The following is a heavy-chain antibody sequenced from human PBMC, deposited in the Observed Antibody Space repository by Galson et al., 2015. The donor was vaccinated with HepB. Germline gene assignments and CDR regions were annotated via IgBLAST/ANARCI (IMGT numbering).Heavy chain of an antibody. V-gene: IGHV1-69*06. Sequence: SVKVSCKASGGTISSNALTWVRQAPGQGLEWMGVIIPMFGTIKYAQKFQGKVTISADRSMTTAYMELGSLKSEDTAVYYCARGRKSGGEVDPSYYAMDVWGQGTKVTVSS. D-gene: IGHD3-9*01. CDR2: IIPMFGTI. J-gene: IGHJ6*02. CDR1: GGTISSNA. CDR3: ARGRKSGGEVDPSYYAMDV.